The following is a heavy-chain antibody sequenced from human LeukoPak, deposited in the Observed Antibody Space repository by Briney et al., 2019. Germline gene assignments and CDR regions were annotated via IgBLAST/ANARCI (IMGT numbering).Heavy chain of an antibody. CDR3: ARVGAAAREASDY. V-gene: IGHV3-7*01. CDR1: GFTFSSYW. D-gene: IGHD1-26*01. J-gene: IGHJ4*02. Sequence: GGSLRLSCAASGFTFSSYWMSWVRQAPGKGLEWVANIKQDGSEKYYVDSVKGRFTISRDNAKNSLYLQMNSLRAEDTAVYYCARVGAAAREASDYWGQGTLVTVSS. CDR2: IKQDGSEK.